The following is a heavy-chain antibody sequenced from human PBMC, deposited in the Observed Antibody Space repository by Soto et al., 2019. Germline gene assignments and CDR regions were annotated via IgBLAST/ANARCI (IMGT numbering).Heavy chain of an antibody. J-gene: IGHJ2*01. CDR3: AKHGPWLGTNGDFDL. CDR1: GYTFTGYC. Sequence: QVPLVQSGAEVKKPGASVKVSCKASGYTFTGYCMRWVRQAPGQGLEWMGWISAYSGNTNYAQKLQGRVTMTTDTSTSTAYMELRSLRSDDRAVYSCAKHGPWLGTNGDFDLWGRGTLVTVSS. D-gene: IGHD2-2*01. CDR2: ISAYSGNT. V-gene: IGHV1-18*04.